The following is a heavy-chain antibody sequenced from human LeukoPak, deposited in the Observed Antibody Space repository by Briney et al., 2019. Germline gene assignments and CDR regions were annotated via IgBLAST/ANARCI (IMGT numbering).Heavy chain of an antibody. J-gene: IGHJ5*02. D-gene: IGHD3-10*01. CDR2: ISSSSSYI. V-gene: IGHV3-21*01. CDR1: GFTFSSYS. Sequence: GGSLRLSCAASGFTFSSYSMNWVRQAPGKGLEWVSSISSSSSYIYYADSVKGRFTISRDNAKNSLYLQMNSLRAEDTAVYYCARGTMVRGVGNWFDPWGQGTLVTVSS. CDR3: ARGTMVRGVGNWFDP.